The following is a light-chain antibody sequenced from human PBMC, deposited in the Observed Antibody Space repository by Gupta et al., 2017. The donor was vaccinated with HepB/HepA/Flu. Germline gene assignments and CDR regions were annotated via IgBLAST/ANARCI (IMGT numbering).Light chain of an antibody. V-gene: IGLV2-11*03. J-gene: IGLJ3*02. CDR2: DVN. Sequence: SGSPGQSVTFSCTGTSSDVGIYNYVSWYQQHPGKAPKLMIYDVNKRPSGVPDRFSGSKSGNTASLTISGLQAEDEADYYCCSYAGSHTFVVFCGGTKLTVL. CDR3: CSYAGSHTFVV. CDR1: SSDVGIYNY.